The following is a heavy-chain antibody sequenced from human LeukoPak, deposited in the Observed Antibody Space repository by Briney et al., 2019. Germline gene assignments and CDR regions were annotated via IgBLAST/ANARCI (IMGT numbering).Heavy chain of an antibody. V-gene: IGHV3-30*02. CDR1: GFTFRGLG. Sequence: GGSLRLSCAASGFTFRGLGMHWVRQAPGKGLEWVAFVENDGGTKYYADSVKGRFTISRDNSKNTLYLQMNSLRAEDTAVYYCAKANYYYDSSGYIHYMDVWGKGTTVTVSS. D-gene: IGHD3-22*01. CDR2: VENDGGTK. CDR3: AKANYYYDSSGYIHYMDV. J-gene: IGHJ6*03.